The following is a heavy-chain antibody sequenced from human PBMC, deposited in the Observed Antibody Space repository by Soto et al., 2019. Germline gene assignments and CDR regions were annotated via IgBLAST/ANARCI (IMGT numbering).Heavy chain of an antibody. CDR2: ISYDGSNI. D-gene: IGHD1-1*01. J-gene: IGHJ4*02. Sequence: QVQLVESGGGVVQPGRSLRLSCAASGFTFSSYGMHWVRQAPGKGLEWVAVISYDGSNIYYADSVKGRFTISRDNSKNALDLQMNSLRAEDTAVYCCAKDVTTPDGDDWGQGSLVTVS. V-gene: IGHV3-30*18. CDR3: AKDVTTPDGDD. CDR1: GFTFSSYG.